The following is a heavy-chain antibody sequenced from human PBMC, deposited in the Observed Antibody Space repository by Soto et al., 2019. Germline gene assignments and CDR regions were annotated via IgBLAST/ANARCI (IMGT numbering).Heavy chain of an antibody. CDR1: GGTFSSYA. Sequence: SVKVSCKASGGTFSSYAITWVRQAPGQGLEWMGGIIPIFGTANYAQKFQGRVTITADESTSTAYMELSSLRSEDTAVYYCAADYYDTSGYYFAYWGQGTLVTVSS. J-gene: IGHJ4*02. D-gene: IGHD3-22*01. CDR2: IIPIFGTA. V-gene: IGHV1-69*13. CDR3: AADYYDTSGYYFAY.